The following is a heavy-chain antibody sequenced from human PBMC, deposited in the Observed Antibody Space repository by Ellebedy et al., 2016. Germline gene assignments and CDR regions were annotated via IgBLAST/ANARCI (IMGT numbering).Heavy chain of an antibody. CDR3: ARDSTYSGSYSRGLQLYYGMDV. Sequence: GESLKISXAASGFTFSSYSMNWVRQAPGKGLEWVSSISSSSSYIYYADSVKGRFTISRDNAKNSLYLQMNSLRAEDTAVYYCARDSTYSGSYSRGLQLYYGMDVWGQGTTVTVSS. CDR1: GFTFSSYS. V-gene: IGHV3-21*01. J-gene: IGHJ6*02. CDR2: ISSSSSYI. D-gene: IGHD1-26*01.